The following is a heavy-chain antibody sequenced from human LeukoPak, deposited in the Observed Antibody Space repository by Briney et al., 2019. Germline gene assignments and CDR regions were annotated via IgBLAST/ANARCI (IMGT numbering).Heavy chain of an antibody. D-gene: IGHD1-26*01. CDR1: GYTFTGYY. Sequence: ASVKVSCKASGYTFTGYYLHWVRQAPGQGLEWMGWISPNSGGTNYAQKFQARVTMTRDTSISTVYMELSRLRSDDTAVYYCARDSSGGYLDFWGQGTLVTVSA. J-gene: IGHJ4*02. CDR2: ISPNSGGT. V-gene: IGHV1-2*02. CDR3: ARDSSGGYLDF.